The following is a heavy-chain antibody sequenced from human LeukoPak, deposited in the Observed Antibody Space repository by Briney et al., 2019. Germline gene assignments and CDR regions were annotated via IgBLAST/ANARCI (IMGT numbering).Heavy chain of an antibody. D-gene: IGHD2-15*01. J-gene: IGHJ3*02. CDR3: ARGVVVTYAFDI. CDR2: IYYSGST. V-gene: IGHV4-61*08. Sequence: SETLSLTCAVSGGSISSGGYSWSWIRQPPGKGLEWIGYIYYSGSTNYNPSLKSRVTISVDTSKNQFSLKLSSVTAADTAVYYCARGVVVTYAFDIWGQGTMVTVSS. CDR1: GGSISSGGYS.